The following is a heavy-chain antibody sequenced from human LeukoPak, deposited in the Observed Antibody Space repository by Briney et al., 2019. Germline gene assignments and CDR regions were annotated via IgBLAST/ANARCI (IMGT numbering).Heavy chain of an antibody. CDR3: ARDGCSGGSCYLGSYWYFDL. J-gene: IGHJ2*01. V-gene: IGHV1-69*04. CDR2: IIPILGIA. Sequence: SVKVSCKASGYTFTGYYMHWVRQAPGQGLEWMGRIIPILGIANYAQKFQGRVTITADKSTSTAYMELSSLRSEDTAVYYCARDGCSGGSCYLGSYWYFDLWGRGTLVTVSS. CDR1: GYTFTGYY. D-gene: IGHD2-15*01.